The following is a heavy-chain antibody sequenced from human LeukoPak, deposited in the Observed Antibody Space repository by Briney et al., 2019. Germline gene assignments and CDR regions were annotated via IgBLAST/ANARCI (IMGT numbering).Heavy chain of an antibody. D-gene: IGHD5-12*01. V-gene: IGHV4-30-4*01. CDR2: IYYSGST. J-gene: IGHJ4*02. CDR3: AREHIVATYLIDY. Sequence: SETLSPTCTVSGGSISSGDYYWSWIRQPPGKGLEWIGYIYYSGSTYYNPSLKSRVTISVDTSKNQFSLKLSSVTAADTAVYYCAREHIVATYLIDYWGQGTLVTVSS. CDR1: GGSISSGDYY.